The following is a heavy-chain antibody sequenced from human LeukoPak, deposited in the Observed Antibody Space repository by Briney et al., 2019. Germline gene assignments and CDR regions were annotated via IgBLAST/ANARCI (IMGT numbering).Heavy chain of an antibody. D-gene: IGHD3-16*01. J-gene: IGHJ4*02. CDR2: IYYSGST. Sequence: PSETLSLTCTVSGGSISSGGYYWSWIRQHPGKGLEWIGYIYYSGSTYYNPSLKSRGTISEDTSKNQFSLKLSSVTAADTAVYYCASSGGGYDRFDYWGQGTLVTVSS. CDR1: GGSISSGGYY. V-gene: IGHV4-31*03. CDR3: ASSGGGYDRFDY.